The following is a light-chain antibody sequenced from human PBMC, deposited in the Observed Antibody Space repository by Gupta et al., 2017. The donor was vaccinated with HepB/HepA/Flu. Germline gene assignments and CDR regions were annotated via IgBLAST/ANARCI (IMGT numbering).Light chain of an antibody. CDR1: RWGDKY. CDR3: QAWDSSSVV. J-gene: IGLJ2*01. CDR2: QDS. Sequence: SYELTQAPSVSVSPGQTASITCTGDRWGDKYACWYQQKQGQSPVLFIYQDSKRPSGIPERFSGSNSGNTATLTISGTQAMDEAYYYCQAWDSSSVVFGGGTKLTVL. V-gene: IGLV3-1*01.